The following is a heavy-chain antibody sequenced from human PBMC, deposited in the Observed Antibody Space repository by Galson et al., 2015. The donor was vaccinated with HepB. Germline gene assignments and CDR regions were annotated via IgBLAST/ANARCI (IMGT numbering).Heavy chain of an antibody. CDR2: ISYDGSNK. CDR1: GFTFSSSG. CDR3: AKDGTYSSGWYRGDY. V-gene: IGHV3-30*18. J-gene: IGHJ4*02. Sequence: SLRLSCAASGFTFSSSGMHWIRQAPGKGLEWVAAISYDGSNKFCSDSVKGRFTISRDDSRNMLYLQMNSLRGEDTAVYYCAKDGTYSSGWYRGDYWGQGSLVTVSS. D-gene: IGHD6-19*01.